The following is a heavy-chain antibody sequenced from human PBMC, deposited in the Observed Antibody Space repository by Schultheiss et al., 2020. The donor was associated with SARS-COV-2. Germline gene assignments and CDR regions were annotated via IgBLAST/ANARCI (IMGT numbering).Heavy chain of an antibody. Sequence: SETLSLTCTVSGGSISSYYWSWIRQPPGKGLEWIGYIYYSGSTYYNPSLKSRVTISVDTSKNQFSLKLSSVTAADTAVYYCARDSSLGYYGMDVWGQGTTVTVSS. CDR2: IYYSGST. CDR1: GGSISSYY. J-gene: IGHJ6*02. CDR3: ARDSSLGYYGMDV. V-gene: IGHV4-59*01.